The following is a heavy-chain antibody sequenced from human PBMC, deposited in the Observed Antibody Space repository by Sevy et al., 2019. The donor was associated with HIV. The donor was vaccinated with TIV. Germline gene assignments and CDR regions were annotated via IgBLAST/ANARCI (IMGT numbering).Heavy chain of an antibody. CDR3: ARGWRIGYFSSGMDV. CDR1: GFNFSSYS. J-gene: IGHJ6*02. D-gene: IGHD3-3*01. CDR2: ISRSSNTK. Sequence: GGSLRLSCAASGFNFSSYSTNWVRQAPGKGLEWISYISRSSNTKYYADSVKGRFTIFRDNAKSSLYLQMDSLRAEDTAVYYCARGWRIGYFSSGMDVWGQGTTVTVSS. V-gene: IGHV3-48*01.